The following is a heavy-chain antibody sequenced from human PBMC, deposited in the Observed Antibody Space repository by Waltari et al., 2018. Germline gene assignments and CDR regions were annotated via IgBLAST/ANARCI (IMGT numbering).Heavy chain of an antibody. CDR3: ARVARYYYYYYGMDV. CDR2: INHSGST. J-gene: IGHJ6*02. CDR1: GGSFSGYY. V-gene: IGHV4-34*01. D-gene: IGHD3-9*01. Sequence: QVQLQQWGAGLLKPSETLSLTCAVYGGSFSGYYWSWIRQPPGKGLEWIGEINHSGSTNYNPSLKSRVTISVDTSKNQFSLKLSSVTAADTAVYYCARVARYYYYYYGMDVWGQG.